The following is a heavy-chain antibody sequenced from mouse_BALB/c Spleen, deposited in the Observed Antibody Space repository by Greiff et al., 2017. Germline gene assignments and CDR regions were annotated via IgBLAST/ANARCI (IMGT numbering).Heavy chain of an antibody. CDR1: GYTFTEYT. D-gene: IGHD1-1*01. J-gene: IGHJ2*01. Sequence: QVQLQQSGPELVKPGASVKISCKTSGYTFTEYTMHWVKLRPGQGFEWIGEINPSNGGTNYNEKFKRKATLTVDKSSSTAYMQLSSLTSEDSAVYYCTIKSPLITTVDYWGQGTTLTVSS. CDR2: INPSNGGT. V-gene: IGHV1S16*01. CDR3: TIKSPLITTVDY.